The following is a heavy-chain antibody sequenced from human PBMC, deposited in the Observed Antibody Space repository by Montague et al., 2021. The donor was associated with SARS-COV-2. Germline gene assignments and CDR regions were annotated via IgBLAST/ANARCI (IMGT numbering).Heavy chain of an antibody. D-gene: IGHD6-13*01. J-gene: IGHJ6*02. CDR1: GFTFSSYW. V-gene: IGHV3-7*03. Sequence: SLRLSCAASGFTFSSYWMSWVRQAPGKGLEWVANIKQDGSEKYYVDSVKGRFTISRDNAKNSLYLRMNSLRAEDTAVYYCARMGGSWYVRYYYYYGMDVWGQGTTVTVSS. CDR3: ARMGGSWYVRYYYYYGMDV. CDR2: IKQDGSEK.